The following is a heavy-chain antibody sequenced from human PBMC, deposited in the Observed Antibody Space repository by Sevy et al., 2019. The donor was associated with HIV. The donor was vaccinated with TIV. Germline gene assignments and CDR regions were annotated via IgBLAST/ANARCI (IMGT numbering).Heavy chain of an antibody. CDR2: INPNSDDT. D-gene: IGHD3-22*01. Sequence: ASVKVSCKTSGYSFTAYYMHWVRQAPGQGLEWMGWINPNSDDTNYAQNFQGRVTMTSDASTSTAYLELSRLRYDDTAMYYCAKDPQLFDSSGYLCYWGQGTLVTVSS. CDR3: AKDPQLFDSSGYLCY. CDR1: GYSFTAYY. J-gene: IGHJ4*02. V-gene: IGHV1-2*02.